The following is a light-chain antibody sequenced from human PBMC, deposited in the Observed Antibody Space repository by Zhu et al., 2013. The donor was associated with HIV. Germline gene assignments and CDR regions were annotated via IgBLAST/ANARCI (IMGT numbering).Light chain of an antibody. CDR1: QGIRND. CDR2: VAS. J-gene: IGKJ5*01. Sequence: DIQMTQSPSSLSASVGDRVVITCRASQGIRNDLAWFQEKPGQAPKLLIYVASTLQSGVSSRFSGSGSGTEFILTISSLQPEDFATYYCHQFHGYPFTFGQGTRLDIK. V-gene: IGKV1-17*01. CDR3: HQFHGYPFT.